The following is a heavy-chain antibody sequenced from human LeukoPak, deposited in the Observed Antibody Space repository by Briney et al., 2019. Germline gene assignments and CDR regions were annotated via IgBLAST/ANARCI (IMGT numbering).Heavy chain of an antibody. CDR3: TTATGSYGPFLFDY. D-gene: IGHD1-26*01. CDR1: GFTFSNAW. CDR2: IKSKTDGGTT. V-gene: IGHV3-15*01. Sequence: GGSLRLSCAASGFTFSNAWMSWVRQAPGKGLEWVGRIKSKTDGGTTDYAAPVKGRFTIPRDDSKNTLYLQMNSLKTEDTAVYYCTTATGSYGPFLFDYWGQGTLVTVSS. J-gene: IGHJ4*02.